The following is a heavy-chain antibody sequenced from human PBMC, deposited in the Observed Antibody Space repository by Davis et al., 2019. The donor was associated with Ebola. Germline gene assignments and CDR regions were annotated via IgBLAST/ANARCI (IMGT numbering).Heavy chain of an antibody. CDR2: ISAYNGNT. CDR3: ARDRFGDSDY. J-gene: IGHJ4*02. CDR1: GYTFTSYG. D-gene: IGHD3-10*01. V-gene: IGHV1-18*01. Sequence: AASVKVSCKASGYTFTSYGISWVRQAPGQGLEWMGWISAYNGNTKHAQKFHGRVSLTTDTSTSTAYMELRSLRSDDTAVYYCARDRFGDSDYWGQGTLVTVSS.